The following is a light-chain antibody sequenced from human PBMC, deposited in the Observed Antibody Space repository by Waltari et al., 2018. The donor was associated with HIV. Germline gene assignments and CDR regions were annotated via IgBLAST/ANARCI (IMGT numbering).Light chain of an antibody. J-gene: IGLJ1*01. Sequence: HSALTQPASVSGSPGQSITLSCTGASSYVGNYNLFSWYQQHPGKAPKLIIYEVTKRPSGISNRFSGSKSGNTASLTISGLQAEDEADYYCCSYAGSPYVLGSGTKVTVL. CDR2: EVT. V-gene: IGLV2-23*02. CDR1: SSYVGNYNL. CDR3: CSYAGSPYV.